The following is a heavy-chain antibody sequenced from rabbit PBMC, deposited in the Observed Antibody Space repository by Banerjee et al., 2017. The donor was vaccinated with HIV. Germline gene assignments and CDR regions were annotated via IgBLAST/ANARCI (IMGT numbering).Heavy chain of an antibody. CDR2: IDAGTSGRT. V-gene: IGHV1S45*01. CDR3: ARVLDVTGEGYGL. D-gene: IGHD5-1*01. Sequence: QEQLEESGGDLVKPEGSLTLTCTASGFDLSNYYCMHWVRQAPGKGLEWIACIDAGTSGRTWYASWAKGRFTISKASSTTVTLQMTSLTGADTATYFCARVLDVTGEGYGLWGQGTLVTVS. J-gene: IGHJ4*01. CDR1: GFDLSNYYC.